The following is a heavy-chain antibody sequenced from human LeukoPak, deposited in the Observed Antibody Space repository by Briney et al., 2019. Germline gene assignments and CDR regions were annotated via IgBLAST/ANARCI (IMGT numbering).Heavy chain of an antibody. CDR2: ISSSSSYI. V-gene: IGHV3-21*01. CDR1: GFTFSSYS. D-gene: IGHD1-26*01. Sequence: GGSLRLSCAASGFTFSSYSMNWVRQAPGKGLEWVSSISSSSSYIYYADSVKGRFTISRDNAKNSLYLQMNSLRAEDAAVYYCAREMGATPGYWGQGTLVTVSS. CDR3: AREMGATPGY. J-gene: IGHJ4*02.